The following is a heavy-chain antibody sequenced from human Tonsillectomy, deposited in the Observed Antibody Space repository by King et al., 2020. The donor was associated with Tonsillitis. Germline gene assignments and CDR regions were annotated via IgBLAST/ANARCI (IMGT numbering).Heavy chain of an antibody. J-gene: IGHJ3*02. CDR1: GFTVSSNY. Sequence: VQLVESGGGLIQPGGSLRLSCAASGFTVSSNYMSWVRQAPGKGLEWVSVIYSGGSTYYADSVKGRFTISRDNSKNTLYLQMNSLRAEETAVYYCARESSGDAFDIWGQGTMVTVSS. V-gene: IGHV3-53*01. CDR2: IYSGGST. CDR3: ARESSGDAFDI. D-gene: IGHD3-22*01.